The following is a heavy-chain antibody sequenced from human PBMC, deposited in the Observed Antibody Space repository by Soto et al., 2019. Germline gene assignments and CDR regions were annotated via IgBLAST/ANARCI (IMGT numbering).Heavy chain of an antibody. CDR3: ARDRYYDSSGYYYDQFDY. V-gene: IGHV3-33*08. D-gene: IGHD3-22*01. CDR1: GFTVSISV. CDR2: IWYDGSNK. J-gene: IGHJ4*02. Sequence: PGGSLRLCCAASGFTVSISVMHWVRQDPGKGLEWVAVIWYDGSNKYYADSVKGRFTISRDNSKNTLYLQMNSLRAEDTAVYYCARDRYYDSSGYYYDQFDYWGQGTLVTVSS.